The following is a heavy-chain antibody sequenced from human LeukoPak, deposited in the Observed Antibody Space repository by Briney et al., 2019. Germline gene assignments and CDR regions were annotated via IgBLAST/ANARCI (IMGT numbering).Heavy chain of an antibody. V-gene: IGHV4-59*08. CDR3: ASMAVAGPYAFDI. CDR1: GGSISSYY. Sequence: PSETLSLTCTVSGGSISSYYWSWTRQPPGKGLEWIGYIYYSGSTNCNPSLKSRVTISVDTSKNQFSLKLSSVTAADTAVYYCASMAVAGPYAFDIWGQGTMVTVSS. CDR2: IYYSGST. J-gene: IGHJ3*02. D-gene: IGHD6-19*01.